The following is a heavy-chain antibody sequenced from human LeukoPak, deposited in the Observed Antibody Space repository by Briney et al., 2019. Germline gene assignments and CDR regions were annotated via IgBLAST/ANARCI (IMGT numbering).Heavy chain of an antibody. CDR2: IYYSGST. CDR3: AREAAGGYDANDY. Sequence: SETLSLTCTVSGGSISSYYWSWIRQPPGKGLEWIGYIYYSGSTNYNPSLKSRVTLSVDTSKNQFSLKLSSVTAADTAVYYCAREAAGGYDANDYWGQGTLVTVSS. V-gene: IGHV4-59*01. CDR1: GGSISSYY. J-gene: IGHJ4*02. D-gene: IGHD6-13*01.